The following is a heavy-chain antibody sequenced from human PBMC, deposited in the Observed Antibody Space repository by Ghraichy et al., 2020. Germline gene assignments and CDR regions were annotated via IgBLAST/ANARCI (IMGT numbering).Heavy chain of an antibody. D-gene: IGHD5-18*01. V-gene: IGHV3-48*03. CDR1: GFTFSSYE. CDR2: ISSSGSTI. J-gene: IGHJ3*02. Sequence: GESLNISCAASGFTFSSYEMNWVRQAPGKGLEWVSYISSSGSTIYYADSVKGRFTISRDNAKNSLYLQMNSLRAEDTAVYYCAREQQVGYSYGFDAFDTWGQGTMVTVSS. CDR3: AREQQVGYSYGFDAFDT.